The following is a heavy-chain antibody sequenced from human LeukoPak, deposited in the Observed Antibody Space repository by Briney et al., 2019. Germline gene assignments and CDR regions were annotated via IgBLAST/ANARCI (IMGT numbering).Heavy chain of an antibody. V-gene: IGHV3-48*03. CDR2: ISSSGSTI. J-gene: IGHJ4*02. Sequence: GGSLRLSCAASGFTFSSYEMNWVRQAPGKGLEWVSYISSSGSTIYYADSVKGRFTISRDNAKNSLYLQMNSLRAEDTAVYYCARGGYMITFGGVDCWGQGTLVTVSS. D-gene: IGHD3-16*01. CDR3: ARGGYMITFGGVDC. CDR1: GFTFSSYE.